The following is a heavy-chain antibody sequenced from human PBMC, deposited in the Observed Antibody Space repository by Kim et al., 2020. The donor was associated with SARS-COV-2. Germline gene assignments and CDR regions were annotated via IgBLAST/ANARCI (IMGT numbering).Heavy chain of an antibody. V-gene: IGHV3-64D*09. CDR2: ST. Sequence: STSYADSVKGRFTISRDNSKNTLYLQMSSLRAEDTAVYYCVKEKGTTVSWGQGTLVTVSS. CDR3: VKEKGTTVS. J-gene: IGHJ4*02. D-gene: IGHD4-4*01.